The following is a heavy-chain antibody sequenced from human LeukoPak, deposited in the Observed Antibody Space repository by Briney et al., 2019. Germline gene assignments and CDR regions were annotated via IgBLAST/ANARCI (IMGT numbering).Heavy chain of an antibody. Sequence: GGSLRLSCAASGFTFSDYSMNWVRQAPGKGLEWVSSISRNSRHVYYGDSVWGRFTISRDDARNSLFLEMNSLRAEDTAVYYCATETNGRHYDYWGQGTLLTVSS. CDR2: ISRNSRHV. CDR1: GFTFSDYS. V-gene: IGHV3-21*01. D-gene: IGHD1-14*01. CDR3: ATETNGRHYDY. J-gene: IGHJ4*02.